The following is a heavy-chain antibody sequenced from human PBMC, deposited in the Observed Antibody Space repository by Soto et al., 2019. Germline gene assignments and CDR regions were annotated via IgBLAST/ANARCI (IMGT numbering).Heavy chain of an antibody. D-gene: IGHD2-15*01. V-gene: IGHV1-69*04. CDR2: IIPILGIA. CDR3: ARDRYCSGGSCYPDYNWFDP. Sequence: SVKVSCKASGGTFSSYTISWVRQAPGQGLEWMGRIIPILGIANYAQKFQGRVTITADKSTSTAYMELSSLRSEDTAVYYCARDRYCSGGSCYPDYNWFDPWGQGTLVTVSS. J-gene: IGHJ5*02. CDR1: GGTFSSYT.